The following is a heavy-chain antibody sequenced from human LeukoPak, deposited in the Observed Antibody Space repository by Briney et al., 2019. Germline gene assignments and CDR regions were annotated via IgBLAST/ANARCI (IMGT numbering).Heavy chain of an antibody. CDR2: IYYSGST. V-gene: IGHV4-31*03. D-gene: IGHD6-6*01. CDR3: ARGDTQPYAKYSSSLAKPYFDY. Sequence: PSQTLSLTCTVSGVSISSVGYYWSWIRQHPGKGVEWIGYIYYSGSTYYNPSLKSRVSISLDTSKNQFSLKLSSVTAADTAVYYCARGDTQPYAKYSSSLAKPYFDYWGQGTLVTVSS. CDR1: GVSISSVGYY. J-gene: IGHJ4*02.